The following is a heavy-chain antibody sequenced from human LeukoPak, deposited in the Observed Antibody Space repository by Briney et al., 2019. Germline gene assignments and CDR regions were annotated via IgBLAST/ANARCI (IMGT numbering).Heavy chain of an antibody. V-gene: IGHV4-59*08. CDR1: GGSISSYY. CDR2: IYYSGST. J-gene: IGHJ5*02. CDR3: ATSTIKAGPFDP. D-gene: IGHD5/OR15-5a*01. Sequence: PSETLSLTCTVSGGSISSYYWSWIRQPPGKGLEWIGYIYYSGSTNYNPSLKSRVTISVDTSKNQSSLKLSSVTAADTAVYYCATSTIKAGPFDPWGQGTLVTVSS.